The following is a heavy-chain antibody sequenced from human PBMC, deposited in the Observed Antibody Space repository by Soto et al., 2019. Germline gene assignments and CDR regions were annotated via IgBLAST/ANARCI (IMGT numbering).Heavy chain of an antibody. Sequence: QVQLQESGPGLLKPSETLSLTCTVSGGSISSGYWSWLRQSPGEGLEWICHISNTGTTNYSPSLKSRVFMSVDTSKTQISLKVSSVNAADTAVYYCARGTRSNSVYEPDWYFDLWGRGTLVTVSS. CDR1: GGSISSGY. D-gene: IGHD5-12*01. V-gene: IGHV4-59*01. J-gene: IGHJ2*01. CDR2: ISNTGTT. CDR3: ARGTRSNSVYEPDWYFDL.